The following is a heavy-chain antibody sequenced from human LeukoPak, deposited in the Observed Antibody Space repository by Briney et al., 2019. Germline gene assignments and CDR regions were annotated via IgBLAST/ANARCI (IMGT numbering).Heavy chain of an antibody. V-gene: IGHV4-4*07. Sequence: SETLSLTCTVSGGSISSYYWSWIRQPGGKGLEWIGRIYTSGSTNYNPSLKSRVTMSVDTSKNQFSLKLSSVTAADTAVYYCAXXXXXXXXXWYDSVPGWFDPWGQGTLVTVSS. CDR1: GGSISSYY. D-gene: IGHD3-3*01. J-gene: IGHJ5*02. CDR2: IYTSGST. CDR3: AXXXXXXXXXWYDSVPGWFDP.